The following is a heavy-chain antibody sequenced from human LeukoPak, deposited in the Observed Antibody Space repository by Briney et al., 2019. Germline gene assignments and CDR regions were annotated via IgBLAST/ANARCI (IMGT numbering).Heavy chain of an antibody. Sequence: SETLSLTCTVSGASISSYNWNWIRQPPGKGLEWIGYISESGSTNYNSSPENRVTLSLDTSKNEISLNLRSATVADTAVYYCARQDALGKFPPPFYMDVWGKGTTVIVS. J-gene: IGHJ6*03. CDR2: ISESGST. CDR1: GASISSYN. V-gene: IGHV4-59*08. D-gene: IGHD3-16*01. CDR3: ARQDALGKFPPPFYMDV.